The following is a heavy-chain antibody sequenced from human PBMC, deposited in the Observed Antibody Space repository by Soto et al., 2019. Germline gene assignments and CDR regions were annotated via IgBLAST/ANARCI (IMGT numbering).Heavy chain of an antibody. D-gene: IGHD6-13*01. CDR3: ARRAAAGTRDYYGMDV. CDR2: VYYSGST. CDR1: GGSISRGDYY. Sequence: QVQLQESGPGLVKPSQTLSLTCTVSGGSISRGDYYWGWRRQPPGKGLEWIGDVYYSGSTYYNPALKSRVTTSTETSKNQSALKLSSVTAADTAVEYCARRAAAGTRDYYGMDVWGQGTTVTVS. V-gene: IGHV4-30-4*01. J-gene: IGHJ6*02.